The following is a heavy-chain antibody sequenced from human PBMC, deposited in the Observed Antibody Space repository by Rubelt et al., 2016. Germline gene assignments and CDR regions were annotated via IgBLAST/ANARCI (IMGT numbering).Heavy chain of an antibody. V-gene: IGHV3-30*04. J-gene: IGHJ4*02. D-gene: IGHD5-12*01. CDR3: ARDLGYSGYDPVY. Sequence: QVQLVESGGGVVQPGRSLRLSCAASGFTFSSYAMHWVRQAPGKGLEWVAVISYDGSNKYCADSVKGRFTSSRDNSKNTLYLQRNSLRAEDTAVYYCARDLGYSGYDPVYWGQGTLVTVSS. CDR2: ISYDGSNK. CDR1: GFTFSSYA.